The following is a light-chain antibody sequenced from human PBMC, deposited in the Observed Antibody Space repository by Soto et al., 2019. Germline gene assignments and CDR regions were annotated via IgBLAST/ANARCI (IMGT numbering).Light chain of an antibody. Sequence: QSVVTQPAPLSGAPGQAIALSFTGNSRAVGGYNYVSWYQHHPGKAPKLMIYDVTNRPSGVSDRFSGSKSGNTASLTISGLQAEDEADYYCSSYTSSGNYVFGTGTKVTVL. V-gene: IGLV2-14*03. CDR3: SSYTSSGNYV. CDR2: DVT. CDR1: SRAVGGYNY. J-gene: IGLJ1*01.